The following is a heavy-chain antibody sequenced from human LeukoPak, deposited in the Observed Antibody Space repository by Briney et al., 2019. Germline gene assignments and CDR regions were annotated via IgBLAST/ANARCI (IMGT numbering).Heavy chain of an antibody. V-gene: IGHV3-30*04. Sequence: GGSLRLSCAASGFTFSSYAMHWVRQAPGKGLEWVAVISYDGSNKYYADSVKGRFTISRDNSKNTLYLQMNSLRAEDTAVYYCARGGARLYDSSGYYYWGQGTLVTVSS. CDR1: GFTFSSYA. CDR2: ISYDGSNK. CDR3: ARGGARLYDSSGYYY. J-gene: IGHJ4*02. D-gene: IGHD3-22*01.